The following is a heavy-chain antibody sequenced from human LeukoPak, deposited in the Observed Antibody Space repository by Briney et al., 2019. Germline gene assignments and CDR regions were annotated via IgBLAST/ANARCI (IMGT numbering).Heavy chain of an antibody. Sequence: TGGSLRLSCAASGFTFSNYGMHWVRQAPGKGLEWVAVISYDGSNKYYADSVKGRFTISRDNSKNTLYLQMNSLRAEDTAVYYCASPGDDGYNSHFFDYWGQGTLVTVSS. V-gene: IGHV3-30*03. D-gene: IGHD5-24*01. CDR1: GFTFSNYG. J-gene: IGHJ4*02. CDR2: ISYDGSNK. CDR3: ASPGDDGYNSHFFDY.